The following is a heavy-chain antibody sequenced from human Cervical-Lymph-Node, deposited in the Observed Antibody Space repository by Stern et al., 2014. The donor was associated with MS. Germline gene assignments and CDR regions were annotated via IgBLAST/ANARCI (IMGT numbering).Heavy chain of an antibody. D-gene: IGHD6-13*01. CDR3: TIDQGGIAAY. CDR2: ITPMFGTP. V-gene: IGHV1-69*01. Sequence: VQLVESGAVVKKPGSSVKVSRSTSGVTFSISSISWVRHAPGQGLEWMGGITPMFGTPNYARKFQGRVATTADESTSTAYMELSTLRSEDTATYFCTIDQGGIAAYWGQGTLVTVSS. CDR1: GVTFSISS. J-gene: IGHJ4*02.